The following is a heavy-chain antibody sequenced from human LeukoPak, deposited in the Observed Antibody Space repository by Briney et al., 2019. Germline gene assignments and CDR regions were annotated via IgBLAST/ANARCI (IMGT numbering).Heavy chain of an antibody. D-gene: IGHD3-22*01. Sequence: GGSLRLSCAASGFTFSDYWMSWVRQAPGKGLVWVSRISSDGSSTAYADSVKGRFTISRDNAKNTLYLQMNSLTAEDTAVYYCARARSGYKSDYWGQGTLVTVSS. CDR3: ARARSGYKSDY. J-gene: IGHJ4*02. V-gene: IGHV3-74*01. CDR2: ISSDGSST. CDR1: GFTFSDYW.